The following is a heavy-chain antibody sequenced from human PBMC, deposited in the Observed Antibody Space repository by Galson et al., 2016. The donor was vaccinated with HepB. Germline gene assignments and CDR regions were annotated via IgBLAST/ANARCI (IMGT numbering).Heavy chain of an antibody. CDR3: ARHGRDLIPQFVH. Sequence: ETLYLPCTVSGGSISSSSYYWAWIRQPPGKGLEWIGRIYFAGKTQYKPSPKSRVTLSIDTSRNQFSLKVRSVTAADTAVYYCARHGRDLIPQFVHRGLGTLVTVSS. V-gene: IGHV4-39*01. J-gene: IGHJ4*02. CDR2: IYFAGKT. CDR1: GGSISSSSYY.